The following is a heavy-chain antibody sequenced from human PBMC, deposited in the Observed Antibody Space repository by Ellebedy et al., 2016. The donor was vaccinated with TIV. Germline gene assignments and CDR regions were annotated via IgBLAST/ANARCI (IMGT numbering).Heavy chain of an antibody. V-gene: IGHV3-74*03. CDR1: GFSQSDYW. CDR2: INNDGSST. Sequence: GGSLRLSCAASGFSQSDYWMNWARQAPGKGLVWVSFINNDGSSTKYADSVKGRFTISRDNAKNMVYLQMNSLRDEDTAVYYCARGGKYSASSYGLDVWGQGTTVIVSS. J-gene: IGHJ6*02. CDR3: ARGGKYSASSYGLDV. D-gene: IGHD6-6*01.